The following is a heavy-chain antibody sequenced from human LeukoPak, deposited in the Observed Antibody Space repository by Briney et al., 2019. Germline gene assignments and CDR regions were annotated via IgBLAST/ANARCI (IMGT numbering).Heavy chain of an antibody. CDR1: GFTVSNNY. CDR3: ARVTTAGSYKFDN. V-gene: IGHV3-53*01. D-gene: IGHD3-10*01. J-gene: IGHJ4*02. CDR2: IYTSGST. Sequence: GGSLRLSCAASGFTVSNNYISWVRQAPGKGLEWVSLIYTSGSTYYADSVKGRFTISRDNSKNTLYLQMNSLRAEDTAVYYCARVTTAGSYKFDNWGQGTLVTVSS.